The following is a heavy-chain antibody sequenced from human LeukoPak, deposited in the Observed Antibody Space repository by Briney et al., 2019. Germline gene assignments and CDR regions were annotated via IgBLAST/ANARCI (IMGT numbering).Heavy chain of an antibody. Sequence: SETLSLTCTVSSGSISGYYWSWIRQPPGKGLEWIGYIYYSGSTNYNPSLKSRVTISLDTSKNQFSLKLSSVTAADMAVYYCARGGVVVPPVTFDPWGQGTLVTVSS. V-gene: IGHV4-59*01. CDR2: IYYSGST. CDR1: SGSISGYY. CDR3: ARGGVVVPPVTFDP. D-gene: IGHD2-2*01. J-gene: IGHJ5*02.